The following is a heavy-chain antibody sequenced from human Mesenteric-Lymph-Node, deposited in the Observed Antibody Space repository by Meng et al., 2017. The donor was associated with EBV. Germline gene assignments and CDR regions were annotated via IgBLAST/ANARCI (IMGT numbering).Heavy chain of an antibody. Sequence: EQVTGLVGTQGPLPLICTVTMSSITSTRYRWGCIRQPPGKGLEWIGSIYYSGTTYFNPSLESRVSISVDTSKKQFSLRLTSVTAADTAVYYCARQYGSSFDYWGQGTLVTVSS. CDR2: IYYSGTT. CDR1: MSSITSTRYR. J-gene: IGHJ4*02. V-gene: IGHV4-39*01. CDR3: ARQYGSSFDY. D-gene: IGHD3-10*01.